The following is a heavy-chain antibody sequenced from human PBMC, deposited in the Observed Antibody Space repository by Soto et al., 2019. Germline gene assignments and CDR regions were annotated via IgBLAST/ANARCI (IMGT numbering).Heavy chain of an antibody. CDR1: GGSVSSGDYF. CDR2: IYYSGST. J-gene: IGHJ6*02. D-gene: IGHD3-10*01. Sequence: SETLSLTCTVSGGSVSSGDYFWSWLRQSPGKRLEWIAYIYYSGSTNYNPSLKSRATISVDTSKSQVSLTLTSMTAADAALYYCARSPNYYYYGFDVRGQGTAVTVSS. CDR3: ARSPNYYYYGFDV. V-gene: IGHV4-61*08.